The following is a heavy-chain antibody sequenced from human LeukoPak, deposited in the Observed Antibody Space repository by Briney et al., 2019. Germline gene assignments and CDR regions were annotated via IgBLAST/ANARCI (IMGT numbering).Heavy chain of an antibody. CDR2: ISSSSSYI. D-gene: IGHD1-26*01. J-gene: IGHJ3*02. CDR1: GFTFSSYS. V-gene: IGHV3-21*01. CDR3: ARFRIVGATSDAFDI. Sequence: PGGSLRLSCAASGFTFSSYSMNWVRQAPGKGLEWVSSISSSSSYIYYADSVKGRFTISRDNAKNSLYLQMNSLRAEDTAVYYCARFRIVGATSDAFDIWAQGTMVTVSS.